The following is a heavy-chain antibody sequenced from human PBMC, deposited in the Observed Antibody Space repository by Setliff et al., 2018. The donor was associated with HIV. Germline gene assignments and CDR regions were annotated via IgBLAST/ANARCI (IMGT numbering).Heavy chain of an antibody. CDR3: ARGPSINTIQARGYYMDV. CDR1: GGSISSYY. V-gene: IGHV4-4*08. J-gene: IGHJ6*03. Sequence: KPSETLSLTCTVSGGSISSYYWSWIRQPPGKGLEWIGYIYTSENTNYNPSLKSRLTISVDTSKNQFSLKLSSVTAADTAVYYCARGPSINTIQARGYYMDVWAKGTTVTVSS. D-gene: IGHD1-1*01. CDR2: IYTSENT.